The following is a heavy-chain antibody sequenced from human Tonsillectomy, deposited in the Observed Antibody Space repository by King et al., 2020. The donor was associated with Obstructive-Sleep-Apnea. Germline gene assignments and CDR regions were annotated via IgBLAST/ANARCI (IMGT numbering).Heavy chain of an antibody. CDR3: ASAAMRAPAFDY. V-gene: IGHV3-30*03. CDR1: GFTFISYG. J-gene: IGHJ4*02. D-gene: IGHD2-2*01. CDR2: MSYDGDYK. Sequence: VQLVESGGGVVQPGMFLRLSCAASGFTFISYGMHWVRQAPCKGLEWGALMSYDGDYKFYAASVKGRFTISIDTAKNTLYLQMSSLRAEDTAVYYCASAAMRAPAFDYWGQGTLVTVSS.